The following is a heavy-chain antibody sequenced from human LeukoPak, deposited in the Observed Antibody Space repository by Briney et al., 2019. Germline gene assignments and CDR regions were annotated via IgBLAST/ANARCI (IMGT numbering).Heavy chain of an antibody. D-gene: IGHD5-24*01. V-gene: IGHV1-3*01. CDR3: AREIDRDGYNRFFDY. J-gene: IGHJ4*02. Sequence: ASVKVSCKASGYTFISYVMYWVRQAPGQRLEWMGWINAGNGNTKYSQKFQGRVTITRDTSASTAYMDLSSLRSEDTAVYYCAREIDRDGYNRFFDYWGQGTLVTVSS. CDR2: INAGNGNT. CDR1: GYTFISYV.